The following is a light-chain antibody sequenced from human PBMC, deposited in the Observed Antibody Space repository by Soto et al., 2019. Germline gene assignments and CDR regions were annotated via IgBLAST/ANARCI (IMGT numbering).Light chain of an antibody. J-gene: IGKJ4*01. CDR2: DAS. V-gene: IGKV3-11*01. CDR3: QQRRNWPVT. Sequence: EIVLTQSPATLSLSPGERATLSCRASQSVNSYLAWYQQKSGQAPRLLIYDASNRATGIPARFSGSGSGTDFTLTISSLEPEDFAVYYCQQRRNWPVTFGGGTKVEIK. CDR1: QSVNSY.